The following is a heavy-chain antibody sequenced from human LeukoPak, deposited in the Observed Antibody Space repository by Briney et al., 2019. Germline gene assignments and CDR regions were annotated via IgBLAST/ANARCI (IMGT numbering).Heavy chain of an antibody. V-gene: IGHV3-23*01. J-gene: IGHJ6*02. Sequence: GGSLRLSCAASGFTFSSYAMSWVRQAPGKGLEWVSTISGSGGSAYYADSVKGRFTISRDNSKNTLYLQMNSLRAEDTAVYYCARRVLGRPGTTSGMDVWGQGTTVTLSS. CDR2: ISGSGGSA. D-gene: IGHD1-7*01. CDR1: GFTFSSYA. CDR3: ARRVLGRPGTTSGMDV.